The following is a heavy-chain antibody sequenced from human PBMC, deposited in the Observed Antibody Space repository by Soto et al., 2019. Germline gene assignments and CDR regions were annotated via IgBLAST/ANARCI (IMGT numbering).Heavy chain of an antibody. D-gene: IGHD6-13*01. Sequence: QVQLVQSGAEVKKPGASVKLSCRTSGYTFTHYYIHWVRQGPGQGLEWLAIINPASGSTNYAQDFQGRVTLTMDTSTTTVYMELSGLRAEDTAIFYCARDLAAGDYWGQGTLVTVSS. CDR3: ARDLAAGDY. CDR1: GYTFTHYY. V-gene: IGHV1-46*01. J-gene: IGHJ4*02. CDR2: INPASGST.